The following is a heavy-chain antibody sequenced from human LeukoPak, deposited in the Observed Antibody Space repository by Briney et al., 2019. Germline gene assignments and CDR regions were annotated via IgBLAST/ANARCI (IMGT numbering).Heavy chain of an antibody. J-gene: IGHJ4*02. CDR2: IHSSGNS. V-gene: IGHV4-39*01. D-gene: IGHD3-22*01. Sequence: SETLSLTCSVSTGSVNSGVYYWGWVRQPPGKGLEWIGSIHSSGNSYCNPSLKSRVTLSVDTSKNQFSLKLSSVTAADRAVYYCAKHEGSYYDKSGYTFDFWGLGTLVTVSS. CDR1: TGSVNSGVYY. CDR3: AKHEGSYYDKSGYTFDF.